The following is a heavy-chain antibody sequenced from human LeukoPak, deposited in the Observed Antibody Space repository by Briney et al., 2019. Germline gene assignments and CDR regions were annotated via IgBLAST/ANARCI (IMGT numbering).Heavy chain of an antibody. Sequence: PGGSLRLSCAASGFTFSRDSMNWVRQAPGKGLEWISYISHDGMIIYYADSVRGRFTISRDNAKTSLYLQMNSLRAEDTALYYCAKRGLTGYSSSWYAFDIWGQGTMVTVSS. CDR3: AKRGLTGYSSSWYAFDI. D-gene: IGHD6-13*01. V-gene: IGHV3-48*04. J-gene: IGHJ3*02. CDR2: ISHDGMII. CDR1: GFTFSRDS.